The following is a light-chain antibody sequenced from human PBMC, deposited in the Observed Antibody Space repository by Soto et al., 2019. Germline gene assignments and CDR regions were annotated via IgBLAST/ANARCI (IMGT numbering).Light chain of an antibody. CDR1: QGISNY. V-gene: IGKV1-27*01. J-gene: IGKJ3*01. CDR3: QKYNSASRFT. Sequence: DIQMTQSPSSLSASVGDRVTITCRASQGISNYLAWYQQKPGKVPKLLIYAASTLLSGVPSRFSGSGAGTDFTLTISTLQPEDVATYYCQKYNSASRFTFGPGTKVDIK. CDR2: AAS.